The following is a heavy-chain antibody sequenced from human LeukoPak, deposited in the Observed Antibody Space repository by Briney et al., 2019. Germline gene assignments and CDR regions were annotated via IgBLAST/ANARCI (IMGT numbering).Heavy chain of an antibody. Sequence: GGSLRLSCAASGFTFSSFEMNWVRQTPGKGLEWVSFISGGGTTIYYADSVKGRFTISRDNAKNSLYLQMNSLRDEDTAVYYCARDHDAPGSFYDYWGQGTLVTVSS. J-gene: IGHJ4*02. CDR2: ISGGGTTI. D-gene: IGHD1-26*01. CDR3: ARDHDAPGSFYDY. CDR1: GFTFSSFE. V-gene: IGHV3-48*03.